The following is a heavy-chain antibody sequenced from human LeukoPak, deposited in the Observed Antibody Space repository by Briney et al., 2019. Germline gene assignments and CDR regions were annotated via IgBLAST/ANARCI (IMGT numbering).Heavy chain of an antibody. CDR3: ARALTRDALDL. CDR1: GFTVSSNY. J-gene: IGHJ3*01. CDR2: IYSGGST. V-gene: IGHV3-53*03. Sequence: GGSLRLSCAASGFTVSSNYMSWVRQAPGKGLEWVSVIYSGGSTYYADSVKGRFTVSIDNAQDSLYLQLNNLKAGDTAVYYCARALTRDALDLWGQGTMVTVSS.